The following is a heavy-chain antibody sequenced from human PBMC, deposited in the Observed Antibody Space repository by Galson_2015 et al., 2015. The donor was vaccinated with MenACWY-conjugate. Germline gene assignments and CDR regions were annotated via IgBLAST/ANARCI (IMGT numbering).Heavy chain of an antibody. V-gene: IGHV3-23*01. CDR2: ISSSGSNT. CDR1: GFTFINYA. CDR3: AKGANYYDSSGKRYDAFDI. D-gene: IGHD3-22*01. Sequence: SLRLSCAASGFTFINYAVAWVRQPPGKGLEWVSAISSSGSNTYYADSARGRFAISRDNSKNTVYLHLSSLRAEDTAVYHCAKGANYYDSSGKRYDAFDIWGQGTMVTVSS. J-gene: IGHJ3*02.